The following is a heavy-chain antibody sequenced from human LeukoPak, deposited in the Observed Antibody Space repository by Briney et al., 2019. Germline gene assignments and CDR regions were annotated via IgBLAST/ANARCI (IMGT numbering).Heavy chain of an antibody. D-gene: IGHD3/OR15-3a*01. CDR3: ARDLGLPLDY. CDR1: GGSITGYY. V-gene: IGHV4-4*07. Sequence: PSETLSLTCTVSGGSITGYYWSWIRQPAGKGLEWIGRIFTSGSTNYNPSLRSRVTMSVDTSKKQFSLRLSSVTAADTAMYYCARDLGLPLDYWGQGTLVTVSS. CDR2: IFTSGST. J-gene: IGHJ4*02.